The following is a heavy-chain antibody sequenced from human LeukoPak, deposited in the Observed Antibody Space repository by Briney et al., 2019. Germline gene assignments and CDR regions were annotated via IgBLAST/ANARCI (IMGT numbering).Heavy chain of an antibody. Sequence: GGSLRLPCAASGFAFSSYGMHWVRQAPGKGLEWVAVISYDGSNKYYADSVKGRFTISRDISKNTLYLQMNSLRPEDTAVYYCAKDRSNNFDYWGQGTLVTVSS. CDR2: ISYDGSNK. J-gene: IGHJ4*02. CDR1: GFAFSSYG. V-gene: IGHV3-30*18. CDR3: AKDRSNNFDY.